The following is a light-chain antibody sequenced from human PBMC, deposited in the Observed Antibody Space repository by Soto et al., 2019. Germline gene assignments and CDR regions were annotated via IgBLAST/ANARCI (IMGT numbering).Light chain of an antibody. J-gene: IGKJ1*01. V-gene: IGKV3-15*01. CDR3: QQYNNWPPWT. CDR2: DAS. Sequence: ILMTQSPATLSVSPGERATLSCRASQSVSNNLAWYQQKPGQAPRLLIDDASTRATGSPARFSGSGSGTGFTPTTTGLQAEDCVVYDCQQYNNWPPWTFGQGTKLESK. CDR1: QSVSNN.